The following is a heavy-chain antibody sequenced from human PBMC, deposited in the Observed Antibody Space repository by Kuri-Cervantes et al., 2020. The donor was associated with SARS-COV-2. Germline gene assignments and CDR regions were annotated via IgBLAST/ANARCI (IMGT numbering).Heavy chain of an antibody. CDR3: ARDTVRGVIRYYFDY. CDR1: GFTFSSYG. Sequence: GESLKISCAASGFTFSSYGMHWVRQAPGKGLEWVAVIWYDGSNKYYADSVKGRFTISRDNFKNTLYLQMSSLRAEDTAVYYCARDTVRGVIRYYFDYWGQGTLVTVSS. J-gene: IGHJ4*02. D-gene: IGHD3-16*02. V-gene: IGHV3-33*08. CDR2: IWYDGSNK.